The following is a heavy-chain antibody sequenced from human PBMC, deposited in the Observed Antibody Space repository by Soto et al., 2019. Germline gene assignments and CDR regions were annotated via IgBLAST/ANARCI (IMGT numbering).Heavy chain of an antibody. Sequence: GGSLRLSCAVSGFTFSNYAMHWVRQAPGKGLEWVGVISYDGGNKYYASSVKGRFTISRDNSKNTVYVQMNSLRAEDTAVYYCAKDPPEDVVVVPAAQTFDFWGQGTLVTVSS. V-gene: IGHV3-30-3*01. D-gene: IGHD2-2*01. CDR1: GFTFSNYA. CDR3: AKDPPEDVVVVPAAQTFDF. J-gene: IGHJ4*02. CDR2: ISYDGGNK.